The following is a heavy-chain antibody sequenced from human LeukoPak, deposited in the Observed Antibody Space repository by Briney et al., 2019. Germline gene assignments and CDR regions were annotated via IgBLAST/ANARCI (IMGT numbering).Heavy chain of an antibody. CDR3: TTDGTTTEGEHGPEAFDI. J-gene: IGHJ3*02. V-gene: IGHV3-15*01. Sequence: NPGGSLRLSCAASGFTFSDAWMSSVRQAPGKGLEWVGRIRSRADGGTTDYAAPVIGRFSISRDDSETTLYLQMNSLKTEDTAVYYCTTDGTTTEGEHGPEAFDIWGQGTMVTVSS. CDR2: IRSRADGGTT. D-gene: IGHD1-1*01. CDR1: GFTFSDAW.